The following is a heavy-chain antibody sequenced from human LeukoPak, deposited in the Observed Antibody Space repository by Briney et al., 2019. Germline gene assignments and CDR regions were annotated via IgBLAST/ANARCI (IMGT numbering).Heavy chain of an antibody. CDR3: ARHSSGPVGMGV. V-gene: IGHV4-59*08. Sequence: SETLSLTCAVSGGSISSYYWSWIRQPPGKGLEWIGYLYYSGRTDYNPSLKSRATISVDTAKSHFSLMLTSVTAADTAVYYCARHSSGPVGMGVWGQGTTVTVSS. CDR1: GGSISSYY. CDR2: LYYSGRT. J-gene: IGHJ6*02.